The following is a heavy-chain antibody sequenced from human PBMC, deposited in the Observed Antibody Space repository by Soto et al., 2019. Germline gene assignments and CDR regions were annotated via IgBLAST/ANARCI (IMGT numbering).Heavy chain of an antibody. D-gene: IGHD2-21*02. Sequence: PVGSQRLSSGGAGFKFSAHWVRGVRKTPGKGLEWVANITPDGNVGRYVDSVKGRFPTSRDNAKNSLYLQMNSLRAEDTALYYSARSPYKNPLWVTDDSLDPWCHGTPVTV. V-gene: IGHV3-7*03. J-gene: IGHJ5*02. CDR3: ARSPYKNPLWVTDDSLDP. CDR2: ITPDGNVG. CDR1: GFKFSAHW.